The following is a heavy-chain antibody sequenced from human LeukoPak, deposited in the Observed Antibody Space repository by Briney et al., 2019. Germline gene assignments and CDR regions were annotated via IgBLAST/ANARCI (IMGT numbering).Heavy chain of an antibody. Sequence: ASVKVSCKASGYSFTDYYIHWVRQAPGQGLEWMGGINPNSGGTNYAQKFQGRVTMTRDTSTSTVYMELSSLRSEDTAVYYCTRGGYGGPRVAFDYWGQGTLVTVSS. CDR1: GYSFTDYY. J-gene: IGHJ4*02. CDR3: TRGGYGGPRVAFDY. CDR2: INPNSGGT. D-gene: IGHD1-1*01. V-gene: IGHV1-2*02.